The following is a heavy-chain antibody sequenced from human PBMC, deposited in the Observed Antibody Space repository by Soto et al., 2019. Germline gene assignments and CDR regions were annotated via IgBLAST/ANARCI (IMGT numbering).Heavy chain of an antibody. Sequence: QVQLVQSGTEMKKPGASVKVSCKASGNIFTDHYVHWLRQARGQGLEWMGWINPNSGDTNYAQKCQGRVTMTRDMSISLVYMELTRLTSDDTAVYFCARDITVSTMGFDYWGQGTLVTVSS. D-gene: IGHD4-17*01. V-gene: IGHV1-2*02. CDR3: ARDITVSTMGFDY. CDR2: INPNSGDT. CDR1: GNIFTDHY. J-gene: IGHJ4*02.